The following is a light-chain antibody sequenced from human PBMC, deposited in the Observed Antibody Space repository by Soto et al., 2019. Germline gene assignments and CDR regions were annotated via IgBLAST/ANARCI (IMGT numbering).Light chain of an antibody. CDR3: QTWGTVIRV. Sequence: QSVLTQSPSASASLGASVKLTCTLSSGHSNYIIAWHQQQPEKGPRYLMKLNSDGSHSKGDGIPDRFSGSSSGAERYLTISGLQSDDEADYYCQTWGTVIRVFGGGTKLTVL. J-gene: IGLJ2*01. CDR2: LNSDGSH. CDR1: SGHSNYI. V-gene: IGLV4-69*01.